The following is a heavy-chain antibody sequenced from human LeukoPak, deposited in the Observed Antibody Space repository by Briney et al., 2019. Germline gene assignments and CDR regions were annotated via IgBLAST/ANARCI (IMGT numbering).Heavy chain of an antibody. D-gene: IGHD5-18*01. J-gene: IGHJ4*02. V-gene: IGHV3-7*01. Sequence: GGSLRLSCAASGSTFSSYRMNWVRQPPGKGLEWVANIERDGSEKYYVDSVKGRFTISRDNAKNSVYLQMNSLRAEDTAVYYCARDPSRGYSYGYGDYWGQGSLVTVSS. CDR3: ARDPSRGYSYGYGDY. CDR2: IERDGSEK. CDR1: GSTFSSYR.